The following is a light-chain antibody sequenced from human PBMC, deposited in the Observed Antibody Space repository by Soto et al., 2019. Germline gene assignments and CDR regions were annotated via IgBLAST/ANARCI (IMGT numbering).Light chain of an antibody. Sequence: PGDGATLSCRASQSVRSGSLAWYQQKPGQAPRLLIYGASSRATDIPDRFSGSGYGTDFILTISRLEPEDFAVYYCQHYADSPHTFGQGTKLEI. CDR2: GAS. V-gene: IGKV3-20*01. J-gene: IGKJ2*01. CDR3: QHYADSPHT. CDR1: QSVRSGS.